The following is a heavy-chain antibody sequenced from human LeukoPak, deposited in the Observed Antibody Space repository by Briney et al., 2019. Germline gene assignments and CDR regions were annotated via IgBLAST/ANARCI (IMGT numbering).Heavy chain of an antibody. V-gene: IGHV3-53*01. J-gene: IGHJ3*02. Sequence: GESLRLSCAAAGLTVSRNYMNWVRQAPRXGLEWVXVIYSGGSTYYSNTVXGRFTISRDNSKHTLYLQINSLRAEDTAVYYCARDGRGDGVAAENAFAIWGQGTMVTVSS. CDR2: IYSGGST. D-gene: IGHD6-25*01. CDR1: GLTVSRNY. CDR3: ARDGRGDGVAAENAFAI.